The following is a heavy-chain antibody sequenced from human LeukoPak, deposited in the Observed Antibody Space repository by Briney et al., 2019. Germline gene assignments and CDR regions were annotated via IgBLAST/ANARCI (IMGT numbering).Heavy chain of an antibody. J-gene: IGHJ4*02. CDR3: AKVLAYYFDY. CDR2: IGSGT. V-gene: IGHV3-23*01. CDR1: GFTFSSYA. Sequence: GGSLRLSCAASGFTFSSYAMSWVRQAPGKGLEWVSAIGSGTYYADYVKGRFTISRDNSKNTLYLQMNSLRAEDTAVYYCAKVLAYYFDYWGQGTLVTVSS.